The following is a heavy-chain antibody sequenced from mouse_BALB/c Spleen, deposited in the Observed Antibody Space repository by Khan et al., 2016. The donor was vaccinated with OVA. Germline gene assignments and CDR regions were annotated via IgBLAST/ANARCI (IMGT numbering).Heavy chain of an antibody. CDR3: SRPPYFSYVMVY. V-gene: IGHV9-3-1*01. D-gene: IGHD2-10*01. Sequence: LVESGPELKKPGETVKISCKASGYTFTNYGMNWVKQAPRKGLKWMGWINTYTGESTYADDFKGRFAFSLETSASTAFLQINNLKNEDTATYFCSRPPYFSYVMVYWGQGTSVTVSS. CDR2: INTYTGES. J-gene: IGHJ4*01. CDR1: GYTFTNYG.